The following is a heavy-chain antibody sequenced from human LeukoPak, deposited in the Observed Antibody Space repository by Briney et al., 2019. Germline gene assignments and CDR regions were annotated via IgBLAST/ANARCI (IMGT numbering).Heavy chain of an antibody. CDR1: GYAFNTYG. Sequence: GASVTVSCTASGYAFNTYGISWVRQAPGQGLEWMGWISTYNGDVNYVQNLQGRVTMTTDTSASTAYMELMSLRSDDTAVYYCLRDAQRPRLTPDYWGQGTLVTVSS. CDR3: LRDAQRPRLTPDY. CDR2: ISTYNGDV. V-gene: IGHV1-18*01. J-gene: IGHJ4*02. D-gene: IGHD6-25*01.